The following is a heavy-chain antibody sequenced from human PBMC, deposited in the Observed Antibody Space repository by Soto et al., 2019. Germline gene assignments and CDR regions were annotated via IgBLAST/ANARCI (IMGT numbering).Heavy chain of an antibody. CDR1: GSTFSSFW. CDR3: TRGHFGSGYYYFDY. D-gene: IGHD3-3*02. Sequence: GGPLRSPCEAFGSTFSSFWLSWAPQAPGKGLEWGANRKQDGSEKYYVDSVKGRFTISRDNAKNSLYLQMNSLRAEDTAVYYCTRGHFGSGYYYFDYWGQGTLVTVSS. CDR2: RKQDGSEK. J-gene: IGHJ4*02. V-gene: IGHV3-7*01.